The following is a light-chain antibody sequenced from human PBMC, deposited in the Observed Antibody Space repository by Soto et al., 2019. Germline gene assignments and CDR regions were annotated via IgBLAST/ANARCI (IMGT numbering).Light chain of an antibody. V-gene: IGKV3-15*01. CDR1: QSVSSN. CDR2: GAF. J-gene: IGKJ1*01. CDR3: QQYNNWPPWT. Sequence: EIVMTQSPATLSVSPGERATLSCRASQSVSSNLAWYQQKPGQAPRLLIYGAFTGATGIPARFSGSGSGTEFTLTISSLQSEDFAVYYCQQYNNWPPWTFGQGTKVEIK.